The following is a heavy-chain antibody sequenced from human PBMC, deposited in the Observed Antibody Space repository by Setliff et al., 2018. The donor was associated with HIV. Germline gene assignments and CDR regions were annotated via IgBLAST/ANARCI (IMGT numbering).Heavy chain of an antibody. CDR1: GFSLGTTGMC. CDR3: ARRVLTSSDYFDY. CDR2: IDWDDDT. V-gene: IGHV2-70*11. J-gene: IGHJ4*02. Sequence: SGPTLVNPTQTLTLTCTVSGFSLGTTGMCVSWIRQPPGKALEWLARIDWDDDTHYNASLKTRLTVSKDTSKNQVVLSLANMDPVDTATYYCARRVLTSSDYFDYWGQGALVPSPQ. D-gene: IGHD3-3*01.